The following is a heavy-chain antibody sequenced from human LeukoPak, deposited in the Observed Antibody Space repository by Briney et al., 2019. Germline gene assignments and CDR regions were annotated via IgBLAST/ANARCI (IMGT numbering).Heavy chain of an antibody. D-gene: IGHD4-23*01. CDR2: INQDGREI. V-gene: IGHV3-7*03. CDR3: ARGGLPGGFDY. CDR1: GFAVSRSW. Sequence: GGSLRLSCAASGFAVSRSWMTWVRQAPGKGLEWVANINQDGREIDYVDSVRGRLTISRDNAENSLCLQMNSLRAEDTAVYYCARGGLPGGFDYWGQGTLVTVSS. J-gene: IGHJ4*02.